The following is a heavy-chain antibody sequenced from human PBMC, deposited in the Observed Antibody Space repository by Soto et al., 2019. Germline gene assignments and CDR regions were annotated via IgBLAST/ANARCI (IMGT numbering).Heavy chain of an antibody. CDR1: GYTLTELS. D-gene: IGHD5-12*01. V-gene: IGHV1-24*01. Sequence: ASVKVSCKVSGYTLTELSMHWVRQAPGKGLEWMGGFDPEDGETIYAQKFQGRVTMTEDTSTDTAYMELSSLRSEDTAVYYCATPGYSGYXXYXLDYWGQGTLVTVSS. CDR3: ATPGYSGYXXYXLDY. CDR2: FDPEDGET. J-gene: IGHJ4*02.